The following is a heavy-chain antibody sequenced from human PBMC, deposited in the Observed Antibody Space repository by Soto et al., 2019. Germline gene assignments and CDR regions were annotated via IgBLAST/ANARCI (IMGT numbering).Heavy chain of an antibody. V-gene: IGHV3-21*01. CDR1: GFTFSSYG. D-gene: IGHD1-1*01. CDR3: ARVSANWKDYYAFDV. J-gene: IGHJ3*01. CDR2: ISSSSTYI. Sequence: DVQLVESGGGLVRPGWSLRLSCAGSGFTFSSYGMNWVRQAPGKGLEWVSSISSSSTYIYYADSVKGRFTISRDNAKDCLYLQMHSLRVEDTGVYFCARVSANWKDYYAFDVWGKGTMVTVSS.